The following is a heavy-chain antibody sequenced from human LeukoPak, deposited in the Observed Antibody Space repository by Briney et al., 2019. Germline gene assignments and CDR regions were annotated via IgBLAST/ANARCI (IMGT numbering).Heavy chain of an antibody. CDR1: GYSFISYW. CDR3: ATELNYYCSGLDD. V-gene: IGHV5-51*01. J-gene: IGHJ6*02. Sequence: GESLNISCQGSGYSFISYWICWVRQLPGKGLEWMGINYPGDSDTRDNTPFHSQLATSADKSISTAYSLRSNLKASDNAAYYCATELNYYCSGLDDWGQGTPVTVSS. CDR2: NYPGDSDT. D-gene: IGHD3-10*01.